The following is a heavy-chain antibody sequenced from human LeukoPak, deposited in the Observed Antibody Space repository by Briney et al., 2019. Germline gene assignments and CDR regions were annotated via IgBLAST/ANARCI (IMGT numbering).Heavy chain of an antibody. D-gene: IGHD1-1*01. CDR1: GGSISSYY. J-gene: IGHJ6*02. CDR2: IYYSGST. CDR3: AREDKGGPGTIITGYYYYGMDV. Sequence: SETLSLTCTVSGGSISSYYWSWIRQPPGKGLEWIGYIYYSGSTNYNPSLKSRVTISVDTSKNQFSLKLSSVTAADTAVYYCAREDKGGPGTIITGYYYYGMDVWGQGTTVTVSS. V-gene: IGHV4-59*01.